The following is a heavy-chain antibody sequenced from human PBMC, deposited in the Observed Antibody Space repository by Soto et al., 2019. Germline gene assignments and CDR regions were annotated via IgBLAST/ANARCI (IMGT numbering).Heavy chain of an antibody. V-gene: IGHV4-59*01. D-gene: IGHD3-3*01. J-gene: IGHJ4*02. Sequence: SETLSLTCTVSGGSISSYYWSWIRQPPGKGLEWIGYIYYSGSTNYNPSLKSRVTISVDTSKNQFSLKLSSVTAADTAVYYCARVPPRGDFWSGPFDYWGQGTLVTVSS. CDR3: ARVPPRGDFWSGPFDY. CDR1: GGSISSYY. CDR2: IYYSGST.